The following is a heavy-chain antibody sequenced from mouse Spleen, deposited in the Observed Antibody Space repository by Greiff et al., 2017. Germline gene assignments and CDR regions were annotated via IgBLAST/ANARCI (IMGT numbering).Heavy chain of an antibody. J-gene: IGHJ4*01. CDR1: GFTFSDYG. V-gene: IGHV5-15*01. D-gene: IGHD1-1*01. Sequence: EVMLVESGGGLVKPGGSLKLSCAASGFTFSDYGMAWVRQAPGKGPEWVAFISNLAYSIYYADTVTGRFTISRENAKNTLYLEMSSLRSEDTAMYYCARGNYYGSSYDAMDYWGQGTSVTVSS. CDR3: ARGNYYGSSYDAMDY. CDR2: ISNLAYSI.